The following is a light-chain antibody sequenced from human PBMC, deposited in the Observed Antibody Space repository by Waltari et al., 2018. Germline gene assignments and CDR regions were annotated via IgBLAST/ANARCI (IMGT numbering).Light chain of an antibody. CDR1: QSISYW. V-gene: IGKV1-5*03. CDR2: KAT. Sequence: DIQMTQSPSTLSAFVGDRVNITCRASQSISYWLAWLQQKPGKAPKLLIYKATNLQSGVPSRFSGSGSGTEFTLTISSLQPDDFATYYCQQYNTYSQFTFGPGTKLDTK. J-gene: IGKJ3*01. CDR3: QQYNTYSQFT.